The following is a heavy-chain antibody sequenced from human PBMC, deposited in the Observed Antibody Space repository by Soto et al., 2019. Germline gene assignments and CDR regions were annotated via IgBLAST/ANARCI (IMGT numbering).Heavy chain of an antibody. D-gene: IGHD3-9*01. CDR3: ARGGETIFYGLDA. CDR1: GFTFSSHA. V-gene: IGHV3-30-3*01. CDR2: TSFDGSDK. J-gene: IGHJ6*02. Sequence: GALRLSCAASGFTFSSHAMHWVRQAPGKGLEWVAVTSFDGSDKYYADSVKGRFTISRDSFKNTLYLQMNSLRAEDTAVYYCARGGETIFYGLDAWGPGTTVTVSS.